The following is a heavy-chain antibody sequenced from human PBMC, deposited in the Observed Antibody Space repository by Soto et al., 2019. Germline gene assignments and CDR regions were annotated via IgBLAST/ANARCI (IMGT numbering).Heavy chain of an antibody. V-gene: IGHV4-34*01. CDR2: INHSGST. J-gene: IGHJ4*02. CDR3: AGRHYYGSRTFAY. Sequence: SETLSLTCAVYGGSFRGYYWSWIRQPPGKGVEWIGEINHSGSTNYNPSLKSRVTISVDTSKNQFSLKLSSVTAAGTAVSYCAGRHYYGSRTFAYWRQGTLVT. D-gene: IGHD3-10*01. CDR1: GGSFRGYY.